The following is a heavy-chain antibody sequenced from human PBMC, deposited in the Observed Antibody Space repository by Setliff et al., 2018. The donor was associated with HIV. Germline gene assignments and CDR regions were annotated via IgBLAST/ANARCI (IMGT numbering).Heavy chain of an antibody. CDR3: ARGATYRSGWHFDY. CDR1: GGSISSGNYY. J-gene: IGHJ4*02. Sequence: SETLSLTCTVSGGSISSGNYYWSWIRQHPGKGLEWIGYIYYSGSTFYNPSLKSRVTISVDTSKNQFSLKLTSVTAADTAVYYCARGATYRSGWHFDYWGQGTLVTVSS. CDR2: IYYSGST. V-gene: IGHV4-31*03. D-gene: IGHD6-19*01.